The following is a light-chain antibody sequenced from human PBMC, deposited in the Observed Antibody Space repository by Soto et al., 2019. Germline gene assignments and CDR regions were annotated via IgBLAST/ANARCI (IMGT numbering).Light chain of an antibody. J-gene: IGKJ1*01. V-gene: IGKV1-5*03. CDR2: KAS. Sequence: DIQMTQSPSILSASVGDRVTITCRASQSIDTWLAWHQQKPGKAPKLLISKASNLENGVPSRFSGSGSGTEFTLTISSLQPDDFATYYCQHYKFFPWTFGQGTKVDIK. CDR3: QHYKFFPWT. CDR1: QSIDTW.